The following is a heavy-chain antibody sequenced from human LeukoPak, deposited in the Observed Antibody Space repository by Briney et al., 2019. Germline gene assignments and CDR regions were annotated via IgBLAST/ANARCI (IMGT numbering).Heavy chain of an antibody. V-gene: IGHV4-34*01. J-gene: IGHJ4*02. CDR2: INHSGST. Sequence: SETLSLSCAVYGGSFSGYYWSWIRQPPGKGLEWIGEINHSGSTNYNPSLKSRVTISVDTSKNQFSLKLSSVTAADTAVYYCARILGYYYGSESCYLSPNGKYYFDYWGQGTLVTVSS. D-gene: IGHD3-10*01. CDR3: ARILGYYYGSESCYLSPNGKYYFDY. CDR1: GGSFSGYY.